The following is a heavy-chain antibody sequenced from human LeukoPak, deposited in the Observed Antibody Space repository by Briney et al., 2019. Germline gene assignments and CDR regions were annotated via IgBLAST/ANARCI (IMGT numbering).Heavy chain of an antibody. CDR3: SRDTYYYDSSGYFDY. V-gene: IGHV3-20*04. CDR2: INWNGGST. D-gene: IGHD3-22*01. J-gene: IGHJ4*02. Sequence: PGGSLRLSCAASGFTFDDYGMSWVRQAPGKGLEWVSGINWNGGSTGYADSVKGRFTISRDNAKNSLYLQMNRLRAEDTALYFCSRDTYYYDSSGYFDYWGQGTLVTVSS. CDR1: GFTFDDYG.